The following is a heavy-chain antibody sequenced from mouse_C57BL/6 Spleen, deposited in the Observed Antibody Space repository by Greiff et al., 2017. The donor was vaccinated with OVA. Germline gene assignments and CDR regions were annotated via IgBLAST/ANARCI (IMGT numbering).Heavy chain of an antibody. J-gene: IGHJ2*01. CDR2: IYPGSGNT. D-gene: IGHD4-1*01. V-gene: IGHV1-76*01. Sequence: VQLQQSGAELVRPGASVKLSCKASGYTFTDYYINWVKQRPGQGLEWIARIYPGSGNTYYNEKFKGKATLTAEKSSSTAYMQLSSLTSEDSAVYVCARGELGRGYFDYWGQGTTLTVSS. CDR3: ARGELGRGYFDY. CDR1: GYTFTDYY.